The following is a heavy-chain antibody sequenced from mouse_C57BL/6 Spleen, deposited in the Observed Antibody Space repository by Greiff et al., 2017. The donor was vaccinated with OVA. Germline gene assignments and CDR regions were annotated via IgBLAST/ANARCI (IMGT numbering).Heavy chain of an antibody. V-gene: IGHV5-6*01. CDR3: ARHETRQRPYWYFDV. J-gene: IGHJ1*03. Sequence: EVQVVESGGDLVKPGGSLKLSCAASGFTFSSYGMSWVRQTPDKRLEWVATISSGGSYTYYPDSVKGRFTISRDNAKNTLYLQMSSLKSEDTAMYYCARHETRQRPYWYFDVWGTGTTVTVSS. CDR2: ISSGGSYT. D-gene: IGHD3-2*01. CDR1: GFTFSSYG.